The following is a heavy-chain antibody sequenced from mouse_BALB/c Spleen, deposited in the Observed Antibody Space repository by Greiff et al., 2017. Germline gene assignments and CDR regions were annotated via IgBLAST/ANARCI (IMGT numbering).Heavy chain of an antibody. CDR1: GFTFSDYY. CDR3: ASHYDFYYAMDY. J-gene: IGHJ4*01. D-gene: IGHD2-4*01. Sequence: EVKLVESGGGLVKPGGSLKLSCAASGFTFSDYYMYWVRQTPEKRLEWVATISDGGSYTYYPDSVKGRFTISRDNAKNNLYLQMSSLKSEDTAMYYCASHYDFYYAMDYWGQGTSVTVSS. V-gene: IGHV5-4*02. CDR2: ISDGGSYT.